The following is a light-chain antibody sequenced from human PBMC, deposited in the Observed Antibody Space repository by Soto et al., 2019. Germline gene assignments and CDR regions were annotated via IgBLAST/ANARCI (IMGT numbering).Light chain of an antibody. CDR3: QPSYSTPIT. Sequence: DIQMTQSPSSLSASVGDRVTITCRASQSISSYLNWYQQKPGKAPKLLIYAASSLQSVFPSRFSSSGSGTDFTRTISSLQPEDFATYYCQPSYSTPITFGQGTRLEIK. CDR2: AAS. J-gene: IGKJ5*01. V-gene: IGKV1-39*01. CDR1: QSISSY.